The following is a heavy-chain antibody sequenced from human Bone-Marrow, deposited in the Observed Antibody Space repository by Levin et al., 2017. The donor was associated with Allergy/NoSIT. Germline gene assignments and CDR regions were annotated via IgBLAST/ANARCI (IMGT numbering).Heavy chain of an antibody. CDR1: GNTLTALS. D-gene: IGHD3-9*01. CDR3: AIANYDFLTGVWD. V-gene: IGHV1-24*01. Sequence: ASVKVSCKVSGNTLTALSIHWVRQAPGKGLEWMGGFDPEDGETIYAQKFQGRVTMTEDSSIETAYMELSSLRSEDTAVYYCAIANYDFLTGVWDWGQGTLVTVSS. J-gene: IGHJ4*02. CDR2: FDPEDGET.